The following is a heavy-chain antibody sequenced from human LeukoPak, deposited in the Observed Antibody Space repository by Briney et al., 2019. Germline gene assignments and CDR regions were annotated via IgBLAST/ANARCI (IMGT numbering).Heavy chain of an antibody. V-gene: IGHV3-21*06. CDR2: ISESSSHT. CDR1: GFTFSSYA. D-gene: IGHD5-24*01. J-gene: IGHJ6*02. CDR3: ARDRAVKARIGGMDV. Sequence: PGGSLRPSCAASGFTFSSYAMSWVRQAPGKGLEWVSYISESSSHTYNADSVKGRFTISRDNAKNSLYLQMNSLRVEDTGIYYCARDRAVKARIGGMDVWGQGTTVIVSS.